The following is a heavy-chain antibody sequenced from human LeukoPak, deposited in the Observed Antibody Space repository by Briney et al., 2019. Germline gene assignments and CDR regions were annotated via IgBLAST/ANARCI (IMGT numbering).Heavy chain of an antibody. J-gene: IGHJ5*02. D-gene: IGHD2-2*01. CDR3: ARDKVPAAPQYNWFDP. Sequence: GASVKVSCKASGYTFTGYYMHWVRQAPGQGLEWMGWINPNSGDTNYAQKFQGRVTMTRDTSISTAYMELSRLRSDDTAFYYCARDKVPAAPQYNWFDPWGQGTLVTVSS. CDR1: GYTFTGYY. CDR2: INPNSGDT. V-gene: IGHV1-2*02.